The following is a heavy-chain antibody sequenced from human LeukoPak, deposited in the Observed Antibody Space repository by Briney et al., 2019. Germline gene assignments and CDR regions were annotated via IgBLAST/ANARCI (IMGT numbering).Heavy chain of an antibody. D-gene: IGHD4/OR15-4a*01. V-gene: IGHV1-24*01. J-gene: IGHJ6*02. Sequence: GASVKVSCKVSGYTLTELSMHWVRQAPGKGLEWMGGFDPEDGETIYAQKFQGRVTMTEDTSTDTAYMELSSLRSEDTAVYYCATDGAMAQEGHYYYYGMDVWGQGTTVTVSS. CDR2: FDPEDGET. CDR1: GYTLTELS. CDR3: ATDGAMAQEGHYYYYGMDV.